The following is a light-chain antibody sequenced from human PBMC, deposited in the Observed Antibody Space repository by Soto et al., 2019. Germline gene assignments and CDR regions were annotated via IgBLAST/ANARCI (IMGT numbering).Light chain of an antibody. CDR3: SSYAGSSNV. V-gene: IGLV2-8*01. CDR2: EVN. J-gene: IGLJ1*01. Sequence: QSALTQPPSASGSTGQSVAISCTGTSSDVGGYKYVSWYQQHPGKAPKLMIYEVNKRPSGVPDRFSGSKSGNTASLTVSGLQAEDEADYYCSSYAGSSNVFGTGTNVTV. CDR1: SSDVGGYKY.